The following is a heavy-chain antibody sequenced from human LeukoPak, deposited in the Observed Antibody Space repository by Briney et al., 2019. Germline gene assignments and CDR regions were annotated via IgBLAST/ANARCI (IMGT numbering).Heavy chain of an antibody. CDR1: GGTFSSYA. J-gene: IGHJ4*02. CDR2: IIPIFGTA. CDR3: AREWAPSGYDSSGYSFDY. D-gene: IGHD3-22*01. V-gene: IGHV1-69*01. Sequence: ASVKVSCKASGGTFSSYAISRVRQAPGQGLEWMGGIIPIFGTANYAQKFQGRVTITADESTSTAYMELSSLRSEDTAVYYCAREWAPSGYDSSGYSFDYWGQGTLVTVSS.